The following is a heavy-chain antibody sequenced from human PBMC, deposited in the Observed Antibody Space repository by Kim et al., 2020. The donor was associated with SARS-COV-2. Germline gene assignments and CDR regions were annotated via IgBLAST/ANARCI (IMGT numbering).Heavy chain of an antibody. V-gene: IGHV4-59*01. Sequence: SETLSLICTVSGGSISSYYWSWIRQPPGKGLEWIGYIYYSGSTNYNPSLRSRVTISVDTSKNQFSLKLSSVTAADTAVFYCARDLGYSSGWSDAFDIWGQGTMVTVSS. D-gene: IGHD6-19*01. CDR1: GGSISSYY. J-gene: IGHJ3*02. CDR3: ARDLGYSSGWSDAFDI. CDR2: IYYSGST.